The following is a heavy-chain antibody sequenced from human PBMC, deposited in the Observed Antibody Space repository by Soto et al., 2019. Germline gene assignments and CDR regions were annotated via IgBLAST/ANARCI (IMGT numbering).Heavy chain of an antibody. CDR1: GFTFSSYA. Sequence: VGSLRLSCAASGFTFSSYAMSWVRQAPGKGLEWVSAISGSGGSTYYADSVKGRFTISRDNSKNTLYLQMNSLRAEDTAVYYCAKRSTGYSYGYADYWGQGTLVTVSS. V-gene: IGHV3-23*01. CDR3: AKRSTGYSYGYADY. D-gene: IGHD5-18*01. J-gene: IGHJ4*02. CDR2: ISGSGGST.